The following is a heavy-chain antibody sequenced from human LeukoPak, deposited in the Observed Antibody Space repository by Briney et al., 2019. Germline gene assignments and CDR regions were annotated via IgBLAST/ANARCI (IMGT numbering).Heavy chain of an antibody. CDR3: ATGDDYGDSSGAFDI. V-gene: IGHV4-59*01. D-gene: IGHD4-17*01. CDR1: GGSISDYS. Sequence: SETLSLTCTVSGGSISDYSWTWIRQPPGKGLEWIGNISYIGSTNYSPSLKSRVTISIDTSKSQFSLQLSSVTAEDTAVYYCATGDDYGDSSGAFDIWGQGTMVTVSS. J-gene: IGHJ3*02. CDR2: ISYIGST.